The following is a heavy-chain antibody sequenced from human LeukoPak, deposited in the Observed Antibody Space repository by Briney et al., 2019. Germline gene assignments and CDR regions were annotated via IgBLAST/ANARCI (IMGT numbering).Heavy chain of an antibody. CDR3: ARDLRYFDWFILDY. Sequence: GRSLRLSCAASGFTFSSYAMHWVRQAPGKGLEWVAVISYDGSNKYYADSVKGRFTISRDNSKNTLYLQMNSLRAEDTAVYYCARDLRYFDWFILDYWGQGTLVTVSS. CDR2: ISYDGSNK. CDR1: GFTFSSYA. V-gene: IGHV3-30*04. D-gene: IGHD3-9*01. J-gene: IGHJ4*02.